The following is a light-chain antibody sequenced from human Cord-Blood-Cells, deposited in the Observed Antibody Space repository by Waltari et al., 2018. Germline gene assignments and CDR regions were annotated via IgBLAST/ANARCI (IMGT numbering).Light chain of an antibody. Sequence: EIVLTQSPGTLSLSPGERATLSCRASQRVNSSYLAWYQQKPGQAPRLLIYGASSRATGIPDRFSGSVSGTDFTLTISRLEPEDFAVYYCQQYGSSPRLTFGGGTKVEIK. CDR1: QRVNSSY. V-gene: IGKV3-20*01. CDR3: QQYGSSPRLT. CDR2: GAS. J-gene: IGKJ4*01.